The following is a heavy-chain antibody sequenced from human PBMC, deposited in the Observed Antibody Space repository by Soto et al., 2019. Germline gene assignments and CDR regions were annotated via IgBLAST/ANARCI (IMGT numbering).Heavy chain of an antibody. CDR2: ISSSGSTI. D-gene: IGHD2-2*01. V-gene: IGHV3-48*03. CDR1: GFTFSSYE. CDR3: ARMCSSTSCFDY. Sequence: GGSLRLSCAASGFTFSSYEMNWVRQAPGKGLEWVSYISSSGSTIYYADSVKGRFTISRDNAKNSLYLQMNSLRAEDTAVYYCARMCSSTSCFDYCGQGTLVTVSS. J-gene: IGHJ4*02.